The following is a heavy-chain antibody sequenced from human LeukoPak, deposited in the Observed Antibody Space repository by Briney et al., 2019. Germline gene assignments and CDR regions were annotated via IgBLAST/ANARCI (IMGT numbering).Heavy chain of an antibody. Sequence: ASVTVSCKASGYTFTSYGIGLVRQAPGQGLEWMGWIIAYDGNTDYAQNLQGRVTMTTDTSTSTAYMELRSLGYDDTAVYYCARERLDIVTTIIFDYWGQETLVTVSS. J-gene: IGHJ4*02. D-gene: IGHD5-12*01. V-gene: IGHV1-18*01. CDR2: IIAYDGNT. CDR1: GYTFTSYG. CDR3: ARERLDIVTTIIFDY.